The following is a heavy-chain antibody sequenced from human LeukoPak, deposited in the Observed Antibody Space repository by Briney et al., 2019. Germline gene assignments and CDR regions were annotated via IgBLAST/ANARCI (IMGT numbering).Heavy chain of an antibody. J-gene: IGHJ4*02. D-gene: IGHD1-26*01. CDR2: INPSGGST. Sequence: ASVKVSCKASGYTFTSYHMHWVRQAPGQGLEWMGIINPSGGSTSYAQKFRGRVTMTRDTSTSTVYMELSSLRPEGTAVYYCAREGGSYYYFDYWGRGTLVTVSS. CDR3: AREGGSYYYFDY. CDR1: GYTFTSYH. V-gene: IGHV1-46*01.